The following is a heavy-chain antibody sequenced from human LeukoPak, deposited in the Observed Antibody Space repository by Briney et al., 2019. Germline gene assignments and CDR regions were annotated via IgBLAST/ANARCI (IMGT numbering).Heavy chain of an antibody. CDR1: GYTFTSYG. J-gene: IGHJ6*03. Sequence: ASVKVSCKASGYTFTSYGISWVRQAPGQGLEWMGWITTYNGNTNYAQKIQGRVTMTTDTSTSTAYMELRSLRSDDTAVYYCARSSSWYGNYYYYMDVWGKGTTVTVSS. D-gene: IGHD6-13*01. CDR3: ARSSSWYGNYYYYMDV. V-gene: IGHV1-18*01. CDR2: ITTYNGNT.